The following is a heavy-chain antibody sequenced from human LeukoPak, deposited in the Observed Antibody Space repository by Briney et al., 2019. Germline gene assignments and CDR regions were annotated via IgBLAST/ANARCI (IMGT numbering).Heavy chain of an antibody. D-gene: IGHD3-16*01. CDR2: ISSDGRNT. Sequence: GASLRLSCAAAGFTFSTSWMHWVRQVPGRGLVWVSRISSDGRNTIYADSVKGRFTISGDNAENTLYLQMNSLRAEDTAVYYCARDWGRYGPTSQEYWGEGTLVTVSS. CDR3: ARDWGRYGPTSQEY. CDR1: GFTFSTSW. V-gene: IGHV3-74*01. J-gene: IGHJ4*02.